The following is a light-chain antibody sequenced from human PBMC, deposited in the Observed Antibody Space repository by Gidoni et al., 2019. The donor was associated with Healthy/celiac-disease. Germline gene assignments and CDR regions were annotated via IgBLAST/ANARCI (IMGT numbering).Light chain of an antibody. J-gene: IGKJ4*01. CDR3: LQANSLPLS. Sequence: QMTQSPSSLSASVGDTVTITCRASQDIRGRLGWWQQKPGNAPNRLLWCASILDGWVPSRFSGGGSATAFPPTTSNRMPEDFATFYCLQANSLPLSFGGGTRVEMK. V-gene: IGKV1-17*02. CDR2: CAS. CDR1: QDIRGR.